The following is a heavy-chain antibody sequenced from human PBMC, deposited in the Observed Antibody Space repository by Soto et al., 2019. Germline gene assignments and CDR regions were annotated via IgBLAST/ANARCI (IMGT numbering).Heavy chain of an antibody. J-gene: IGHJ4*02. Sequence: GESLKISCQCSGYTFSNFWIAWVRQLPGKGLEYMGIIYPGDSETRYSPSFHGKVTISADRSIGTAYLQWSSLEASDSAFYFCARSPRSSPYFDYWGQGALVTVSS. V-gene: IGHV5-51*01. D-gene: IGHD6-13*01. CDR3: ARSPRSSPYFDY. CDR1: GYTFSNFW. CDR2: IYPGDSET.